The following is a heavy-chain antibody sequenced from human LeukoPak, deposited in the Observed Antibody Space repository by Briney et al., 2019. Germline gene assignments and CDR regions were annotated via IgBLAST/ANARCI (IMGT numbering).Heavy chain of an antibody. CDR1: GGSISGGDYY. CDR2: IYYSGST. V-gene: IGHV4-30-4*01. D-gene: IGHD5-12*01. J-gene: IGHJ5*02. Sequence: SQTLSLTCTVSGGSISGGDYYWSWIRQPPGKGLEWIGYIYYSGSTYYNPSLKSRVTISVDTSKNQFSLKLSSVTAADTAVYYCARVSSGYDYYWFDPWGQGTLVTVSS. CDR3: ARVSSGYDYYWFDP.